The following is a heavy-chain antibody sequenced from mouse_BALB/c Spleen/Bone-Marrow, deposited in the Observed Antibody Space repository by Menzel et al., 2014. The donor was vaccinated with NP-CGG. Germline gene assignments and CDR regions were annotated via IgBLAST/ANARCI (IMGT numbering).Heavy chain of an antibody. D-gene: IGHD1-1*01. Sequence: EVQLVESGGGLVQPGGSLKLSCAASGFTFSSYTMSWVRRTPEKRLVWVAYVSNGGGSIYYPDTVKGRFTISRDNDKNTLYLQMSSLKSEDTAMYYCASHYYDSSPFAYWGQGTLVTVSA. J-gene: IGHJ3*01. V-gene: IGHV5-12-2*01. CDR3: ASHYYDSSPFAY. CDR2: VSNGGGSI. CDR1: GFTFSSYT.